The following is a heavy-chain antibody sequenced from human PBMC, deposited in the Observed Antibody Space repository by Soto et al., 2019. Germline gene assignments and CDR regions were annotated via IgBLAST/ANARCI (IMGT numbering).Heavy chain of an antibody. J-gene: IGHJ3*02. Sequence: EVQVVESGGGLVQPGGSLRLSCAASGIIFSRYWTHWVRQAPGKGLVWVSRISPDGSRTSYADSVKGRFTISRDNAKDTLSLQVNSLRVDDTAVYYYAGHGDYDAFDIWGQGTMVTVSS. D-gene: IGHD4-17*01. CDR2: ISPDGSRT. V-gene: IGHV3-74*01. CDR1: GIIFSRYW. CDR3: AGHGDYDAFDI.